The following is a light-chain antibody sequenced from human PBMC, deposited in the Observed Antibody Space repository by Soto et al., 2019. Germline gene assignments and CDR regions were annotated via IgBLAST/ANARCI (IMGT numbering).Light chain of an antibody. Sequence: QSALTQPPSVSGAPGQRVTISCTGSSSNIGAGYDVHWYQQLPGTAPKLLIYGNSNRPSGVPDRFSASKSGTSASLAITGLQAEDEADYYCQSSDSTLRGVFGGGTKLTVL. J-gene: IGLJ2*01. CDR1: SSNIGAGYD. CDR3: QSSDSTLRGV. CDR2: GNS. V-gene: IGLV1-40*01.